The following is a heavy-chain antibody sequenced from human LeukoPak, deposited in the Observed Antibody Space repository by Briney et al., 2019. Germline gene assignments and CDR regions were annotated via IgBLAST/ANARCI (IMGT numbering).Heavy chain of an antibody. CDR3: ARSRFGARSSSSDDYYYYYMDV. CDR2: IYSGGST. J-gene: IGHJ6*03. CDR1: GFTVSSNY. Sequence: GGSLRLSCAASGFTVSSNYMSWVRQAPGKGLEWVSVIYSGGSTYYADSVKGRFTISRDNSKNTLYLQTNSLRAEDTAVYYCARSRFGARSSSSDDYYYYYMDVWGKGTTVTVSS. D-gene: IGHD6-6*01. V-gene: IGHV3-53*01.